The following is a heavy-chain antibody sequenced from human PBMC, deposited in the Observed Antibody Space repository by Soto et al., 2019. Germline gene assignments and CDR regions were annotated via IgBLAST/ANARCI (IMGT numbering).Heavy chain of an antibody. Sequence: GGSLRLSCAASGFSFSSYWISWVRQAPGKGLEWVANIKQDGSEKYYVDSVKGRFTISRDNAKNSLYLQMNSLRAEDTAVYYCANCGSHDAFDIWGQGTMVTVSS. J-gene: IGHJ3*02. CDR3: ANCGSHDAFDI. CDR1: GFSFSSYW. D-gene: IGHD3-16*01. V-gene: IGHV3-7*03. CDR2: IKQDGSEK.